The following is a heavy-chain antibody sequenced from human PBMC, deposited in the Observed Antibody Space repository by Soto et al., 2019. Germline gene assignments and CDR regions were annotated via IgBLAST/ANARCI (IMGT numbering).Heavy chain of an antibody. J-gene: IGHJ4*02. CDR2: ISSSGDYT. CDR3: AKDRERDAWYEDY. Sequence: EVQLVESGGGLVKPGGSLRLSCAASGFTFSSYTMNWVRQAPGKGLEWVSSISSSGDYTYYADSMKGRVTISRDNAKNSLYLRVTSLRAEDTAFYYCAKDRERDAWYEDYWGQGTLVTVSS. V-gene: IGHV3-21*02. CDR1: GFTFSSYT. D-gene: IGHD6-13*01.